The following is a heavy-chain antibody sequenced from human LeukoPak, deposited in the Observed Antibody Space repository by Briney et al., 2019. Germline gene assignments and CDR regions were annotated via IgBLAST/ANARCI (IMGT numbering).Heavy chain of an antibody. CDR3: ARVQGLSSRPFDY. D-gene: IGHD3-10*01. J-gene: IGHJ4*02. Sequence: SETLSLTCTVSGGSISSGGYYWSWIRQHPGKGLEWIGYIHYRGGSTYYNPSLKSRVTISVDTSKNQFSLKLSSVTAADTAVYYCARVQGLSSRPFDYWGQGTLVTVSS. CDR1: GGSISSGGYY. V-gene: IGHV4-31*03. CDR2: IHYRGGST.